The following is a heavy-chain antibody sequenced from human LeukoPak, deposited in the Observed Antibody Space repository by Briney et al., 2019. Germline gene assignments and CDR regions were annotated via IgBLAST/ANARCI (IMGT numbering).Heavy chain of an antibody. CDR2: IYYSGST. Sequence: SETLSLTCTVSGGSISSYYWSWIRQPPGKGLEWIGYIYYSGSTNYNPSLKSRVTISVDTSKNQFSLNLTSVTAADTAVYYCATLGHVVVVTAGGRFDYWGQGTLVTVSS. CDR3: ATLGHVVVVTAGGRFDY. D-gene: IGHD2-21*02. V-gene: IGHV4-59*08. J-gene: IGHJ4*02. CDR1: GGSISSYY.